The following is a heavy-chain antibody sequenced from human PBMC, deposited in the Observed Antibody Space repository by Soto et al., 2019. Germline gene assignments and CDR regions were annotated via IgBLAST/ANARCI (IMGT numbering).Heavy chain of an antibody. CDR3: VFLVILLLVRSFHF. CDR2: ISGSGNRT. V-gene: IGHV3-23*01. Sequence: VRQAPGKGLECFSGISGSGNRTYSADSVNGGFTISRDTAKNTLFLQMNSLRAEDTAVFYCVFLVILLLVRSFHFWCQGSLVT. J-gene: IGHJ4*01. D-gene: IGHD1-26*01.